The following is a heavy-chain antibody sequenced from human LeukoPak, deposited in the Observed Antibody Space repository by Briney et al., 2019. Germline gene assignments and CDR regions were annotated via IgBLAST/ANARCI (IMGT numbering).Heavy chain of an antibody. V-gene: IGHV3-21*01. CDR2: ISSSSSYI. CDR1: GFTFSSYS. CDR3: ASDHGGGYSYGYPGY. J-gene: IGHJ4*02. D-gene: IGHD5-18*01. Sequence: GGSLRLSCAASGFTFSSYSMNWVRQAPGKGLEWVSSISSSSSYIYYADSVKGRFTISRDNAKNSLYLQMNSLRAEDTAVYYCASDHGGGYSYGYPGYWGQGTLVTVSS.